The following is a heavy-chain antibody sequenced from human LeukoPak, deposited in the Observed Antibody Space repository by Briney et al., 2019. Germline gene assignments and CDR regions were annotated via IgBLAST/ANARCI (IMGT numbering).Heavy chain of an antibody. CDR3: ARDPLSYGGNSDAFDI. CDR2: ITPMFGTA. V-gene: IGHV1-69*13. CDR1: GGTFSSYA. J-gene: IGHJ3*02. D-gene: IGHD4-23*01. Sequence: SVKVSCKASGGTFSSYAINWVRQAPGQGLEWMGGITPMFGTAKYAQKFQGRVTITADESTSTAYMELSSLRSEDTAVYYCARDPLSYGGNSDAFDIWGQGTMVTVSS.